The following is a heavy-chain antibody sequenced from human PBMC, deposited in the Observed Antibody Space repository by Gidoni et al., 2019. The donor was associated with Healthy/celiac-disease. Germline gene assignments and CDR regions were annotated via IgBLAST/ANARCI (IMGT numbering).Heavy chain of an antibody. CDR2: IYYSGST. Sequence: QLQLQESVPGLVKPSETLSLTCTVSGVSISSSSYYWGWIRQPPGKGREWIGSIYYSGSTYYNPSLKSRVTISVDTSKNQFSLKLSSVTAADTAVYYCARRLDIGTFDPWGQGTLVTVSS. J-gene: IGHJ5*02. D-gene: IGHD2-2*03. CDR3: ARRLDIGTFDP. CDR1: GVSISSSSYY. V-gene: IGHV4-39*01.